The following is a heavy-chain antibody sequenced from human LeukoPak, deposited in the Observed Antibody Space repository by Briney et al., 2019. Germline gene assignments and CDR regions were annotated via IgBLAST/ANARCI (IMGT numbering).Heavy chain of an antibody. D-gene: IGHD2-2*01. V-gene: IGHV1-69*05. CDR2: IIPIFGTA. CDR3: TRGPGCSSTSCRYWYFDL. J-gene: IGHJ2*01. Sequence: SVKVSCKASGGTFSSYAISWVRQAPGQGLEWMGGIIPIFGTANYAQKFQGSVTITTDESTSTAYMELSSLRSEDTAVYYCTRGPGCSSTSCRYWYFDLWGRGTLVTVSS. CDR1: GGTFSSYA.